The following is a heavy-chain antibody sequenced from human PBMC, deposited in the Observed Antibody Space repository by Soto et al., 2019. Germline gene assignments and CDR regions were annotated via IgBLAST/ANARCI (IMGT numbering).Heavy chain of an antibody. V-gene: IGHV5-10-1*01. CDR1: GYSFTDYR. Sequence: LGESLKISCQGSGYSFTDYRITWVRQMPGKGLEWMGRIDPSDSYTNYSPSFQGHITISADKSISTAYLQWSSLKASDTAMYYCARARGVDFDYWGQGTLVTVSS. CDR3: ARARGVDFDY. J-gene: IGHJ4*02. D-gene: IGHD2-15*01. CDR2: IDPSDSYT.